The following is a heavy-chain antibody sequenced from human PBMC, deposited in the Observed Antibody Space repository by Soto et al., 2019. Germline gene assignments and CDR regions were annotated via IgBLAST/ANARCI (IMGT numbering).Heavy chain of an antibody. CDR3: GRGGNRYSNVASGVGGFDY. CDR1: VASISSSY. Sequence: SETLSLTCTVSVASISSSYWSFIRQSPGKGLEWIEYFYHTGSAKYNPSLKSRVTISLDTSKSQFSLNLTSLTTAGTAVYFCGRGGNRYSNVASGVGGFDYWGQGSLVTVS. D-gene: IGHD5-12*01. V-gene: IGHV4-59*01. CDR2: FYHTGSA. J-gene: IGHJ4*02.